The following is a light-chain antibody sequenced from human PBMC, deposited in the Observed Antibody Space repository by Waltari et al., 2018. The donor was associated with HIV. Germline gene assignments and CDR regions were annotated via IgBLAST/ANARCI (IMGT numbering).Light chain of an antibody. Sequence: QSALTQPRSVSGSPGQSVAISCSEISSDFGGPHFFSWYQQQPGKAPKLIIYDVIKRPSGVPDRFSASLSGNMATLTISGLQTEDEADYYCCSYAGFNTFVFGSGTKVTVL. CDR3: CSYAGFNTFV. V-gene: IGLV2-11*01. J-gene: IGLJ1*01. CDR2: DVI. CDR1: SSDFGGPHF.